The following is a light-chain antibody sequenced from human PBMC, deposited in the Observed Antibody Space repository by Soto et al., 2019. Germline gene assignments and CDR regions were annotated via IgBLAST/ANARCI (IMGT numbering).Light chain of an antibody. Sequence: QSVLTQPASVSGPPGQSITISCTGTSSDVGAYDYVSWYQQHPGEVPKLMIFDVSDRPSGVSNRFSGSKSGNTASLTISGLQAEDEADYYCSSFTTSTSYVFGTGTKLTVL. V-gene: IGLV2-14*03. CDR1: SSDVGAYDY. CDR3: SSFTTSTSYV. J-gene: IGLJ1*01. CDR2: DVS.